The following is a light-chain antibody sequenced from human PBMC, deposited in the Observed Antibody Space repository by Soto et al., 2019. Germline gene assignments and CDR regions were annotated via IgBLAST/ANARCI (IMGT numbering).Light chain of an antibody. V-gene: IGKV3-20*01. CDR2: GTS. CDR1: RTVSTRY. J-gene: IGKJ5*01. Sequence: EIVLTRSPGTLSLSPGERATLSCRASRTVSTRYLAWYQQKPGQAPRLLISGTSTRATGIPDRISGSGSGTDFTLTISRLEPEDFAVYFCQQFGTSPPITFGQGTRLEIK. CDR3: QQFGTSPPIT.